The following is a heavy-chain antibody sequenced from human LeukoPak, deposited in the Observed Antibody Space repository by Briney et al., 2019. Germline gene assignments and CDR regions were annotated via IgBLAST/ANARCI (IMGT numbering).Heavy chain of an antibody. V-gene: IGHV4-59*08. D-gene: IGHD6-19*01. J-gene: IGHJ4*02. CDR2: MDDSGSS. Sequence: SGTLSLTCTVSGGSISSYYWSWIRQPPGKGLEWIGYMDDSGSSNYNPSLTSRVTISEDTSKNRLSLKLGSVTAADTAVYYCARHSSGSGGTFQYWGQGTPVTV. CDR1: GGSISSYY. CDR3: ARHSSGSGGTFQY.